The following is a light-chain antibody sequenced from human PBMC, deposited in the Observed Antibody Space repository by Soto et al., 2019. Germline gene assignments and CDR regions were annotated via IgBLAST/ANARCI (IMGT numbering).Light chain of an antibody. V-gene: IGKV1-39*01. CDR3: QQSYTTPRT. J-gene: IGKJ1*01. Sequence: DIQMTQSPSSLSASIGDRVTITCRASQTIIGYLNWYQQKPGKAPRXLINAASNLQSGVPSRFRGSGSETDLTITITSLQPEDCETYYGQQSYTTPRTFGQGTKVDIK. CDR1: QTIIGY. CDR2: AAS.